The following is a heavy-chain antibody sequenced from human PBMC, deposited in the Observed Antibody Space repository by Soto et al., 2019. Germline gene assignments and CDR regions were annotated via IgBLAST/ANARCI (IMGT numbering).Heavy chain of an antibody. CDR2: ISAYNGDT. Sequence: ASVKVSCKASGYSFTTDGISGVRRAPGHGLEWMGWISAYNGDTHYVQRFQGRLTMTTDTSTSTAYMELRSLTSDDTAVYYCARDPPFSGILRGTPLMDVWGQGTTVTVSS. CDR3: ARDPPFSGILRGTPLMDV. CDR1: GYSFTTDG. J-gene: IGHJ6*02. D-gene: IGHD4-17*01. V-gene: IGHV1-18*04.